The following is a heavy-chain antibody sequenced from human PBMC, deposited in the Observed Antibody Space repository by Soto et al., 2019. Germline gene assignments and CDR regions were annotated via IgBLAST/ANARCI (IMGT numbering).Heavy chain of an antibody. D-gene: IGHD3-9*01. CDR1: GYTFTSYG. CDR2: ISAYNGNT. J-gene: IGHJ6*02. CDR3: ARAPLRYFDWVFTAAYYGMDV. Sequence: QVQLVQSGAEVKKPGASVKVSCKASGYTFTSYGISWVRQAPGQGLEWMGWISAYNGNTNYAQKLQGRVTMTTDTSTSTAYMELRSLRSDDTAVYYCARAPLRYFDWVFTAAYYGMDVWGQGTTVTVSS. V-gene: IGHV1-18*01.